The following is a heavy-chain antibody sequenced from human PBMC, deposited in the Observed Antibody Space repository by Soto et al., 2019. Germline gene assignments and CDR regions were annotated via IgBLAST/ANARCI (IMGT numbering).Heavy chain of an antibody. D-gene: IGHD2-15*01. V-gene: IGHV1-69*13. CDR2: IIPIFGTA. Sequence: SVKVSCKASGGTFSSYAISWVRQAPGQGLEWMGGIIPIFGTANYAQKFQGRVTITADESTSTAYMELSSLRSEDTAVYYCACDPPVAEDYYYYGMDVWGQGTTVTVSS. CDR3: ACDPPVAEDYYYYGMDV. J-gene: IGHJ6*02. CDR1: GGTFSSYA.